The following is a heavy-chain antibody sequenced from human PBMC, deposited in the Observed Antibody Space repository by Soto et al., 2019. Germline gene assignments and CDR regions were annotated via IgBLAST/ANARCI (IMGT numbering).Heavy chain of an antibody. CDR2: ISYDGSNK. CDR3: AKDAQPAT. Sequence: QVQLVESGGGVVQPGRSLRLSCAASGFTFSSYGMHWVRQVPGKGLEWVAVISYDGSNKYYADSVKGRFTISRDNSKNTLYLQMSSLRAEDTAVYYCAKDAQPATSGHGTLVTVSS. CDR1: GFTFSSYG. J-gene: IGHJ5*01. V-gene: IGHV3-30*18.